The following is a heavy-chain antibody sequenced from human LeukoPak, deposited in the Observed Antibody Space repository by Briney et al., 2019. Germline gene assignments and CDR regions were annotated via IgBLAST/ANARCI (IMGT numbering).Heavy chain of an antibody. Sequence: GGSLRLSCAASGFTVSSNYMSWVRQAPGKGLEWVSVIYSGGTTYYADSVKGRFTISRDNSKNTLYLQMNSLRAEDTAVYYCAKKPEIAAAGANLDYWGQGTLVTVSS. CDR1: GFTVSSNY. D-gene: IGHD6-13*01. CDR2: IYSGGTT. V-gene: IGHV3-53*01. CDR3: AKKPEIAAAGANLDY. J-gene: IGHJ4*02.